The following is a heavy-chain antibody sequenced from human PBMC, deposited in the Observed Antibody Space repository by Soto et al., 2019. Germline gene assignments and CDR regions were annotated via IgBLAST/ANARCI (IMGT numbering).Heavy chain of an antibody. V-gene: IGHV3-23*01. CDR3: AKASSSWYFNRGAQFDY. D-gene: IGHD6-13*01. J-gene: IGHJ4*02. CDR1: GFTFSSYA. Sequence: GGSLRLSCAASGFTFSSYAMSWVRQAPGKGLEWVSAISGSGGSTYYADSVKGRFTISRDNSKNTLYLQMNSLRAEDTAVYYCAKASSSWYFNRGAQFDYWGQGTLVTVSS. CDR2: ISGSGGST.